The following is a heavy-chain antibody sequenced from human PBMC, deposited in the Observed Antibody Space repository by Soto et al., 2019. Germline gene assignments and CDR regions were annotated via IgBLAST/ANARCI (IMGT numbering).Heavy chain of an antibody. CDR3: ARSPVWVTGWFDP. V-gene: IGHV4-31*03. CDR1: GGSISSGGYY. Sequence: QVQLQESGPGLVKPSQTLSLTCTVSGGSISSGGYYWSWIRQHPGKGLEWIGYIYYSGSTYYNPSLTSRVTISVDTSKIQFSLKLSSVTAADTAVYYCARSPVWVTGWFDPWGQGTLVTVSS. D-gene: IGHD2-21*02. CDR2: IYYSGST. J-gene: IGHJ5*02.